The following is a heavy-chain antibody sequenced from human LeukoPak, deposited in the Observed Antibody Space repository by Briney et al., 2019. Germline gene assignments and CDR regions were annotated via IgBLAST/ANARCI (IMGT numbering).Heavy chain of an antibody. CDR1: GFTFSSYA. CDR2: ISGSGGST. J-gene: IGHJ4*02. Sequence: PGGSLRLSCAASGFTFSSYAMSWVRQAPGKGLEWVSAISGSGGSTYYADSVKGRFTISRDNAKNSLYLQMNSLRAEDTAVYYCARSEWIQLWFDYWGQGTLVTVSS. D-gene: IGHD5-18*01. CDR3: ARSEWIQLWFDY. V-gene: IGHV3-23*01.